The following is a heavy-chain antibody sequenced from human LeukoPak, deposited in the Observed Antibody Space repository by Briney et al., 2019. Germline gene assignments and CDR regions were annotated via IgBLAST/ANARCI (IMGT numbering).Heavy chain of an antibody. CDR2: ISYDGSNK. Sequence: GGSLRLSCAASGFTFEDYGMHWVRQAPGKGLEWVAVISYDGSNKYYADSVKGRFTISRDNSKNTLYLQMNSLRAEDTAVYYCAKGQDWFDPWGQGTLVTVSS. CDR1: GFTFEDYG. CDR3: AKGQDWFDP. V-gene: IGHV3-30*18. J-gene: IGHJ5*02.